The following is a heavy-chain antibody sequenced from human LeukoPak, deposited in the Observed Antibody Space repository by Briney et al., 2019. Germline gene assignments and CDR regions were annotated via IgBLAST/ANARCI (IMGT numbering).Heavy chain of an antibody. Sequence: HGESLKISCKGSGYSFTSYWIGWVRQMPGKGLEWMGIIYPGDSDTRYSPSFQGQVTISADKSISTAYLQWSSLKASDTAMYYCARLDRPTIFESDSPNWFDPWGQGTLVTVSS. CDR2: IYPGDSDT. CDR3: ARLDRPTIFESDSPNWFDP. CDR1: GYSFTSYW. V-gene: IGHV5-51*01. J-gene: IGHJ5*02. D-gene: IGHD3-3*01.